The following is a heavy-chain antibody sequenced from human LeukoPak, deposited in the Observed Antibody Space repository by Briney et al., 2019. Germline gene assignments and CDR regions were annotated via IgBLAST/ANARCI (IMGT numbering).Heavy chain of an antibody. CDR3: AKTPSADYYYYHMDV. CDR2: INYSGGST. Sequence: AGGSLRLSCAASGFTFSNYAMSWVRQAPGEGLEWVSAINYSGGSTYYADSVKGRFTISRDNSKNTLYLHMNSLRAEDTAVYCCAKTPSADYYYYHMDVWGKGTTATVSS. V-gene: IGHV3-23*01. CDR1: GFTFSNYA. J-gene: IGHJ6*03.